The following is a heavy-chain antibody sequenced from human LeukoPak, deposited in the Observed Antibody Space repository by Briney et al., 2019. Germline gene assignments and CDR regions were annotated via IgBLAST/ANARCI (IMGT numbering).Heavy chain of an antibody. Sequence: GGSLRLSCEASGFTVSSNYINWVRQAPGKGLEWVSVIYSDGRTYYAESVKGRFTITRDSSKNTVYLQMNSLRGEDTAVYYCAREVNSYGFTWFDSWGQGTLVTVSS. V-gene: IGHV3-66*02. J-gene: IGHJ5*01. CDR2: IYSDGRT. D-gene: IGHD5-18*01. CDR1: GFTVSSNY. CDR3: AREVNSYGFTWFDS.